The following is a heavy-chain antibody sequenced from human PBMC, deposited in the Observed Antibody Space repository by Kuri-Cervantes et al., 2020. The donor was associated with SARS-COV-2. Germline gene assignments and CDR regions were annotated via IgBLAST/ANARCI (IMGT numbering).Heavy chain of an antibody. CDR3: ASIVVVPAASGYYYYYGMDV. V-gene: IGHV4-34*01. Sequence: SQTLSLTCAVYVGSFSGYYWSWIRQPPGKGLEWIGEINHSGSTNYNPSLKSRVTISVDTSKNQFSLKLSSVTAADTAVYYCASIVVVPAASGYYYYYGMDVWGQGTTVTVSS. CDR2: INHSGST. CDR1: VGSFSGYY. D-gene: IGHD2-2*01. J-gene: IGHJ6*02.